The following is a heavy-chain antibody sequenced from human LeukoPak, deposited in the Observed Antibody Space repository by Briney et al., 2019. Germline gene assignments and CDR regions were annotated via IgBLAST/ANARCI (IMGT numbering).Heavy chain of an antibody. CDR3: ARVFGGSYLTWDY. CDR1: GFTFSSYS. CDR2: ISSSSSYI. V-gene: IGHV3-21*01. Sequence: PGGSLRLSCAASGFTFSSYSMNWVRQAPGKGLEWVSSISSSSSYIYYADSVKGRFTISRDNSKNTLYLQMNSLRAEDTAAYYCARVFGGSYLTWDYWGQGTLVTVSS. D-gene: IGHD1-26*01. J-gene: IGHJ4*02.